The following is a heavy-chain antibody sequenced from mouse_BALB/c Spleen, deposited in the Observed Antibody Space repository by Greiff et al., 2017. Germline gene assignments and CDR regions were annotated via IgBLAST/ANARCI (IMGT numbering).Heavy chain of an antibody. V-gene: IGHV2-9*02. CDR1: GFSLTSYG. J-gene: IGHJ3*01. Sequence: QVQLKQSGPGLVAPSQSLSITCTVSGFSLTSYGVHWVRQPPGKGLEWLGVIWAGGSTNYNSALMSRLSISKDNSKSQVFLKMNSLQTDDTAMYYCASVIYGSSPAWFAYWGQGTLVTVSA. D-gene: IGHD1-1*01. CDR2: IWAGGST. CDR3: ASVIYGSSPAWFAY.